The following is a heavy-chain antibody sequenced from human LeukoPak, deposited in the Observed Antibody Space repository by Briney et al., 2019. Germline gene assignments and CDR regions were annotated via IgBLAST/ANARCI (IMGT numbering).Heavy chain of an antibody. CDR3: ATKGAGSSLIGFDH. V-gene: IGHV4-4*02. J-gene: IGHJ5*02. CDR2: IYHSGST. D-gene: IGHD3-10*01. Sequence: SETLSLTCAVSGGSISSNNWWSWVRQPPGKGLEWIGEIYHSGSTNYNPSLKSRVTISIDKSKNQFSLKLSSVTAADTAVYHCATKGAGSSLIGFDHWGQGTLVTVSS. CDR1: GGSISSNNW.